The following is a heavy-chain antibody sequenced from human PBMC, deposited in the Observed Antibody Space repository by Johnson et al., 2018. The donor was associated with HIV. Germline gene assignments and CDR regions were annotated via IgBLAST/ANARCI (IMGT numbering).Heavy chain of an antibody. CDR1: GFIVSSKY. J-gene: IGHJ3*02. CDR2: LYADGRT. CDR3: AKSPNYLGSIHDAFDI. Sequence: VQLVESGGGLVQPGRSLRLSCAASGFIVSSKYMTWFRQAPGKGLEWVSVLYADGRTYYADSVKGRFTVSSDYSENTLYLQMNSLSAEDTAVYYCAKSPNYLGSIHDAFDIWGQGTMVTVSS. D-gene: IGHD5-24*01. V-gene: IGHV3-66*01.